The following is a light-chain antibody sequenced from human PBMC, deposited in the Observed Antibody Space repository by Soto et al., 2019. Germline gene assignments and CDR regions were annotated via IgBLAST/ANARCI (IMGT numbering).Light chain of an antibody. V-gene: IGKV3-20*01. CDR1: QSVSNTY. CDR3: QQYGTSPPVSA. Sequence: EIVLTQSPGTLSLSPGERATLSCRTSQSVSNTYLAWYQQKPGQAPRLLIYGAYSRAAGIPDRFSGGGSGTDFTLTTSRLEPEDFAVYYCQQYGTSPPVSAFGQGTKLEIK. CDR2: GAY. J-gene: IGKJ2*01.